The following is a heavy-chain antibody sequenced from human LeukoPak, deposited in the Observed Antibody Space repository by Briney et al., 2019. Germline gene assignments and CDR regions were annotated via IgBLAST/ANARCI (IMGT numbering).Heavy chain of an antibody. J-gene: IGHJ4*02. CDR2: INTNTGNP. CDR1: GGTFSSYA. CDR3: ARDTYSGSSRY. V-gene: IGHV7-4-1*02. Sequence: WASVKVSCKASGGTFSSYAISWVRQAPGQGLEWMGWINTNTGNPMYAQGFTGRFVFSLDTSVSTAYLQISSLKAEDTAVYYCARDTYSGSSRYWGQGTLVTVSS. D-gene: IGHD1-26*01.